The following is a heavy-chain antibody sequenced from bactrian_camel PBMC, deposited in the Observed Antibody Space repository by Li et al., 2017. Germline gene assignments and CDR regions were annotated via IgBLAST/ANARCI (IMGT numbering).Heavy chain of an antibody. J-gene: IGHJ4*01. Sequence: DVQLVESGGGSVQAGGSLRLSCAASGYAYGAACMGWFRQAPGKEREGVATIDGFGKFSGSGTTNYADSAKGRFVVTSDNAQHKWYLQMNDLKPEDTAKYYCTADRCGRGYSGIWYVTRFNYRGQGTQVTVSS. D-gene: IGHD6*01. CDR3: TADRCGRGYSGIWYVTRFNY. V-gene: IGHV3S40*01. CDR2: IDGFGKFSGSGTT. CDR1: GYAYGAAC.